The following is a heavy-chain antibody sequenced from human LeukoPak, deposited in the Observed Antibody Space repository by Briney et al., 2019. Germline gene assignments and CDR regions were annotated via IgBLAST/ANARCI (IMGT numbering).Heavy chain of an antibody. CDR2: IYSGGST. V-gene: IGHV3-53*01. J-gene: IGHJ4*02. D-gene: IGHD5-18*01. CDR3: ASLEGGYSYAFWY. Sequence: GGSLRLSCAASGFTVSSNYMSWVRQAPGKGLEWVSAIYSGGSTYYADSVKGRFTISRDNSKNTLYLQMNSLRAEDTAVYYCASLEGGYSYAFWYWGQGTLVTVSS. CDR1: GFTVSSNY.